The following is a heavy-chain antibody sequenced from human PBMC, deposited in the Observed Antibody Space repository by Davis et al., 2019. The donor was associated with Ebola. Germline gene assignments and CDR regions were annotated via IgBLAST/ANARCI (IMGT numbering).Heavy chain of an antibody. Sequence: GESLKISCSASGFTFSSYAMHWVRQAPGKGLEYVSAISSNGGSTYYADSVKGRFTISRDNSKNTLYLQMSSLRAEDTAVYYCVKGGSRPGLLWFGELPVFFDCWGQGTLVTVSS. CDR3: VKGGSRPGLLWFGELPVFFDC. CDR1: GFTFSSYA. CDR2: ISSNGGST. J-gene: IGHJ4*02. D-gene: IGHD3-10*01. V-gene: IGHV3-64D*06.